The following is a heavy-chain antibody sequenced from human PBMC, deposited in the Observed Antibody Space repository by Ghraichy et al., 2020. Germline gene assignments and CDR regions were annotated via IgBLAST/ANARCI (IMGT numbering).Heavy chain of an antibody. CDR2: IYHSGST. V-gene: IGHV4-59*01. D-gene: IGHD5-12*01. CDR1: GGSISSYY. CDR3: ARYDIRGYSGYDRGYFDY. J-gene: IGHJ4*02. Sequence: SETLSLICTVSGGSISSYYWSWIRQPPGKGLEWIGYIYHSGSTNYNLSLKSRVTISVDTSKNQFSLKLSSVTAADTAVYYCARYDIRGYSGYDRGYFDYWGQGTLVTVSS.